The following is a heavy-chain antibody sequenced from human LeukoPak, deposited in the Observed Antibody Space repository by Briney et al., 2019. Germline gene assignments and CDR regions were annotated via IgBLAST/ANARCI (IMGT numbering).Heavy chain of an antibody. J-gene: IGHJ4*02. D-gene: IGHD2-2*01. V-gene: IGHV3-23*01. CDR2: ISGSGGST. CDR3: AKGRPYCSSTSCYRDSDY. CDR1: GFTLSSYA. Sequence: PGGSLRLSCAASGFTLSSYAMSWVRQAPGKGLEWVSAISGSGGSTYYADSVKGRFTISRDNSKNTLYLQMNSLRAEDTAVYYCAKGRPYCSSTSCYRDSDYWGQGTLVTVSS.